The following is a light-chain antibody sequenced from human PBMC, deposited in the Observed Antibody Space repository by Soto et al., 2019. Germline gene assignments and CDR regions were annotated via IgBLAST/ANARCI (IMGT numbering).Light chain of an antibody. CDR2: EDS. V-gene: IGLV1-51*02. CDR1: SSTLVKNF. CDR3: GTWDSSLRHVV. J-gene: IGLJ2*01. Sequence: QSVLTQPPSVSAAPGQRITISCSGGSSTLVKNFVSWYQQLPKAAPKLLIYEDSKRLSGIPDRFSGSKSGTSATLAITGLQTGDEADYYCGTWDSSLRHVVFGEGTKVTVL.